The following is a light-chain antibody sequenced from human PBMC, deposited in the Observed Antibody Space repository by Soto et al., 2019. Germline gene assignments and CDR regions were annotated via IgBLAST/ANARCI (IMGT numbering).Light chain of an antibody. CDR2: GAS. V-gene: IGKV3-15*01. CDR1: QSVSTD. CDR3: QQYNDWPHYT. J-gene: IGKJ2*01. Sequence: EIVMTQSPATLSVSPEGRATLSCRASQSVSTDLAWYQQKPGQAPRLLIYGASTRATDIPGRFSGSGSGTEFTLTISSLQSDDLALYYCQQYNDWPHYTFGQGTKLEIK.